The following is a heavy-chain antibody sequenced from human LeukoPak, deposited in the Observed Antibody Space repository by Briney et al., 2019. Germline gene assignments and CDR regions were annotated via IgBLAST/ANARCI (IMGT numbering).Heavy chain of an antibody. CDR3: ARGWYLNWCDP. CDR2: IRCEGNKQ. Sequence: GGSLRLSCAASGFTFSRYGVHWVRQALGKGRGWVAFIRCEGNKQYYADSVKGRFTISRDNSKNTLYLQMNSLRAEATAVYYCARGWYLNWCDPWGQGTLVTVSS. J-gene: IGHJ5*02. CDR1: GFTFSRYG. D-gene: IGHD6-19*01. V-gene: IGHV3-30*02.